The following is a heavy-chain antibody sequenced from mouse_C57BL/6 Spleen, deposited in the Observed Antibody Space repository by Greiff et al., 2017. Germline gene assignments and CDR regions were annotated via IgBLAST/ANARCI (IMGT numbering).Heavy chain of an antibody. J-gene: IGHJ2*01. CDR3: ARGYYYGSSPCYFDD. D-gene: IGHD1-1*01. V-gene: IGHV1-55*01. CDR1: GYTFTSYW. Sequence: VQLQQPGAELVKPGASVKMSCKASGYTFTSYWITWVKQRPGQGLEWIGDIYPGSGSTNYHEKFKSKATLTVDTSSSTAYMQLSSLTSEDSAVYYCARGYYYGSSPCYFDDWGQGTTLTVSS. CDR2: IYPGSGST.